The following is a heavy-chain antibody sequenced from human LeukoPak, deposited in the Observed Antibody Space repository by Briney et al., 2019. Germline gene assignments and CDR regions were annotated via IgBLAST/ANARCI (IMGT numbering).Heavy chain of an antibody. CDR3: ARVGRIDYSTGWFVP. V-gene: IGHV1-2*02. Sequence: VASVKVSCKASGYTFTSYYIHWVRQAPGQGLEWMGWINPNSGGTNYAQKFQGRVTMTRDTSISTDSMELSRLGSDDTAVYYCARVGRIDYSTGWFVPWGQGTLVTVSS. CDR2: INPNSGGT. J-gene: IGHJ5*02. D-gene: IGHD6-19*01. CDR1: GYTFTSYY.